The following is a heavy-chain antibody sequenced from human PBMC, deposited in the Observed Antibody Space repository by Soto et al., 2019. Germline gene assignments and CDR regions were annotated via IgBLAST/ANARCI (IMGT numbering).Heavy chain of an antibody. V-gene: IGHV5-51*01. Sequence: AQSLTISCQVAGYCLTNYSIGCERQMPGEGLEWVGIIYPGDSDTQYSPSFQGHVTIATGKSINTTYLQGTRLQAADTAIYYCATRVAHKEPHSRPPVPPWLDPWGQGSLVTFSS. CDR3: ATRVAHKEPHSRPPVPPWLDP. CDR2: IYPGDSDT. J-gene: IGHJ5*02. D-gene: IGHD2-15*01. CDR1: GYCLTNYS.